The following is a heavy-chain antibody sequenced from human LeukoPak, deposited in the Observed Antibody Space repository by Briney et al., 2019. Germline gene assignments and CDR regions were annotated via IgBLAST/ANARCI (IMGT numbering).Heavy chain of an antibody. Sequence: SETLSLTCTVSGGSISSSSYYWGWIRQPPGKGLEWIESIYYSGSTYYNPSLKSRVTISVDTSKNQFSLKLSSVTAADTAVYYCARQRRSLLGYCSSTSCSPPGWFDPWGQRTLVTVSS. CDR1: GGSISSSSYY. V-gene: IGHV4-39*01. CDR2: IYYSGST. CDR3: ARQRRSLLGYCSSTSCSPPGWFDP. J-gene: IGHJ5*02. D-gene: IGHD2-2*01.